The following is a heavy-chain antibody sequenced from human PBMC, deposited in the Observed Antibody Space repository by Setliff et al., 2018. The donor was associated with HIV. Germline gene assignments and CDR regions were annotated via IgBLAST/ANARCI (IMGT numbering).Heavy chain of an antibody. CDR3: AKDPHNIYLFYFHYMDV. J-gene: IGHJ6*03. Sequence: GGSLRLSCAASGFTFSSFVMTWVRQAPGKGLEWVSTISSDHNTYYADSVKGRSTIPRDNSKNTLYLQIDNLGAEDTAIYYCAKDPHNIYLFYFHYMDVWGKGTTVTVSS. CDR2: ISSDHNT. CDR1: GFTFSSFV. V-gene: IGHV3-23*01.